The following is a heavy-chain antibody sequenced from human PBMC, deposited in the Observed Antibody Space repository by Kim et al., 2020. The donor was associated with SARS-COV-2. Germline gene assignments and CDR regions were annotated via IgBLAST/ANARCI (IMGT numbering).Heavy chain of an antibody. V-gene: IGHV3-9*01. CDR1: GFTFGDYA. D-gene: IGHD2-2*01. CDR3: AKAGCSSTRCYSNC. Sequence: GGSLRLSCAASGFTFGDYAMHWVRQVPGKGLEWVSSISWHSVTIDYADSVKGRFTISRDNAKNSLYLQMNRLRTEDTATYYCAKAGCSSTRCYSNCWGQGTLVTVSS. J-gene: IGHJ4*02. CDR2: ISWHSVTI.